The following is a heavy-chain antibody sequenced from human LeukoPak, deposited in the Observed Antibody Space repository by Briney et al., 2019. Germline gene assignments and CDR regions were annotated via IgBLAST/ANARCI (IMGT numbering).Heavy chain of an antibody. CDR1: GGSISGYY. J-gene: IGHJ4*02. D-gene: IGHD6-13*01. V-gene: IGHV4-59*12. CDR2: LYYNRGA. Sequence: SETLSLTCTVSGGSISGYYWSWSRQAPGKGVEWIGNLYYNRGAWFKSSLKSRVTISVDRSKNQFSLKLSSVTAADTAVYYCARVPGIAAAGTGGLVGYFDYWGQGTLVTVSS. CDR3: ARVPGIAAAGTGGLVGYFDY.